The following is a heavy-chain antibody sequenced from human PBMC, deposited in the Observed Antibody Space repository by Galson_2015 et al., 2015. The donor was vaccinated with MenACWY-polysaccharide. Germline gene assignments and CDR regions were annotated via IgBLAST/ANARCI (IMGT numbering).Heavy chain of an antibody. D-gene: IGHD3-10*01. Sequence: SCKASGGTFKSQGIDWVRQAPGQGLAWMGGIIPIFATANYAQKFQGRVTITADESTNTAYIEVSSLRSEDTAVYYCARPRPEYFGTGSHYNALDFWGQGTLVTVSS. CDR3: ARPRPEYFGTGSHYNALDF. CDR1: GGTFKSQG. V-gene: IGHV1-69*01. CDR2: IIPIFATA. J-gene: IGHJ4*02.